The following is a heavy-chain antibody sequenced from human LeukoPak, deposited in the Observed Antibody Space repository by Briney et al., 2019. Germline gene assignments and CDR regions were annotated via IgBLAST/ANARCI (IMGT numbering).Heavy chain of an antibody. V-gene: IGHV1-2*02. D-gene: IGHD4-23*01. J-gene: IGHJ4*02. CDR1: GYTFTDYY. Sequence: ASVKVSCKASGYTFTDYYMHWVRQAPGQGLEWMGWINPDSGGTNYAQNFQGGVTMTRDTSISTAYMESSRLRSDDTAVYYCARPFIETPSLGALDYWGQGTLVTVSS. CDR2: INPDSGGT. CDR3: ARPFIETPSLGALDY.